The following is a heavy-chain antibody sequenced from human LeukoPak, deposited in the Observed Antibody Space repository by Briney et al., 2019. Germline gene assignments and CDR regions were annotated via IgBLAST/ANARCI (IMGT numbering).Heavy chain of an antibody. CDR3: ARSYYDFWSGYWMSYFDY. V-gene: IGHV7-4-1*02. D-gene: IGHD3-3*01. CDR1: GYTFTSYA. J-gene: IGHJ4*02. CDR2: INTNTGNP. Sequence: ASVKVSCKASGYTFTSYAMNWVRQAPGQGLEWMGWINTNTGNPTYAQGFTGRFVFSLDTSVSTAYLQISSLKAEDTAVYYCARSYYDFWSGYWMSYFDYWGQGILVTVSS.